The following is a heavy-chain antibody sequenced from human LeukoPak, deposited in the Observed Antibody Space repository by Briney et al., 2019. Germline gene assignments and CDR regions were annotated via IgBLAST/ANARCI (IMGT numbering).Heavy chain of an antibody. CDR2: INPNSGDT. CDR3: ARDTMTTVSHYYYYGMDV. V-gene: IGHV1-2*04. Sequence: GASVKVSCKASGYTFTSYYIHWVRQAPGQGLEWMGWINPNSGDTNYAQKFQGWVTMTRDTSISTAYLELSRLRFDDTAVYYCARDTMTTVSHYYYYGMDVWGQGTTVTVSS. CDR1: GYTFTSYY. J-gene: IGHJ6*02. D-gene: IGHD4-11*01.